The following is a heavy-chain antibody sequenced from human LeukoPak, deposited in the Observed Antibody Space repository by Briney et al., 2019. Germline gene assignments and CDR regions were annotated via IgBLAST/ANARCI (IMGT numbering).Heavy chain of an antibody. D-gene: IGHD3-10*01. J-gene: IGHJ5*02. CDR2: IYHSGST. Sequence: SETLSLTCAVSGYSISSGYYWGWIRQPPGQGLEWIGSIYHSGSTYYNPSLKSRVTISVDTSKNQFSLKLSSVTAADTAAYYCARENYGSGSYTWGQGTLVTVSS. CDR3: ARENYGSGSYT. V-gene: IGHV4-38-2*02. CDR1: GYSISSGYY.